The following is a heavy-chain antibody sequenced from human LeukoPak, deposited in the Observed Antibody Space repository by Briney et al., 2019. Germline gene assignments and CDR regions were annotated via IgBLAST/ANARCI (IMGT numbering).Heavy chain of an antibody. V-gene: IGHV3-11*01. Sequence: GGSLRLSCTASGFTFSDYYMSWIRQAPGKGLEWVSYISSSGSTIYYADSVKGRFTISRDNAKNSLYLQMNSLRAEDTAVYYCARATRGVVPPEDVSGKGTTVTVSS. CDR1: GFTFSDYY. CDR3: ARATRGVVPPEDV. D-gene: IGHD2-2*01. CDR2: ISSSGSTI. J-gene: IGHJ6*04.